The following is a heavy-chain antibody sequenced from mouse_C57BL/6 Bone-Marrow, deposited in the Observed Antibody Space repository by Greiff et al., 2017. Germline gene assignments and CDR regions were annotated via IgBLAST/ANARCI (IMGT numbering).Heavy chain of an antibody. CDR2: IDPSDSYT. D-gene: IGHD1-1*01. V-gene: IGHV1-50*01. J-gene: IGHJ2*01. Sequence: QVQLQQSGAELVKPGASVKLSCKASGYTFTSYWMQWVKQRPGQGLEWIGEIDPSDSYTNYNQKFKGKATLTVDTSASTAYMQLSSLTSEDSAVYSCARDFAEYYGSSSYYFDYWGQGTTLTVSS. CDR3: ARDFAEYYGSSSYYFDY. CDR1: GYTFTSYW.